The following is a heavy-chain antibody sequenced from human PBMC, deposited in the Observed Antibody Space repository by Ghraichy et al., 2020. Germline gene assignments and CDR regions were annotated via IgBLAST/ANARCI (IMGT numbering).Heavy chain of an antibody. D-gene: IGHD2-2*02. CDR1: GFTFSDFR. CDR3: ARDGPSYYCNSTRCYRTPFDY. V-gene: IGHV3-69-1*01. J-gene: IGHJ4*02. CDR2: ISSSRT. Sequence: GGSLRLSCAASGFTFSDFRMNWVRQAPGKGLEWVSSISSSRTYYADSLKGRFSISRDNAKNSLFLQMNSLSAEDTAVYYCARDGPSYYCNSTRCYRTPFDYWGQGTVVTVSS.